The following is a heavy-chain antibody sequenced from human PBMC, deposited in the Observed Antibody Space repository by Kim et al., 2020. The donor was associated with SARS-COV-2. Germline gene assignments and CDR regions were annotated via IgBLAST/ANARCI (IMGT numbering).Heavy chain of an antibody. CDR3: AREWSTNWFDP. V-gene: IGHV1-69*01. J-gene: IGHJ5*02. CDR2: A. D-gene: IGHD2-15*01. Sequence: ANYAQKFQGRVTSTADESKSTAYMELSSLRSEDTAVYYCAREWSTNWFDPWGQGTLVTVSS.